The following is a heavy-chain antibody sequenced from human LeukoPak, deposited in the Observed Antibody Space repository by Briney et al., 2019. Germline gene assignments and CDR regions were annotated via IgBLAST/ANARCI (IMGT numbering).Heavy chain of an antibody. D-gene: IGHD3-10*01. Sequence: SETLSLTCTVSGGSISTYYWSWIRQPPGKGLEWIGYIYNSGNTNYNPSLKSRVTISVDTSKNQFSLKLSSVTAADTAVYYCARTLSGSFYSDYWGQGTLVTVSS. V-gene: IGHV4-59*01. CDR2: IYNSGNT. CDR1: GGSISTYY. J-gene: IGHJ4*02. CDR3: ARTLSGSFYSDY.